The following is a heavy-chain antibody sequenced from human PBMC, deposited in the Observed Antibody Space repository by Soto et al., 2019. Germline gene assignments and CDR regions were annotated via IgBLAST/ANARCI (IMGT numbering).Heavy chain of an antibody. CDR1: GYSFITYW. D-gene: IGHD3-10*01. Sequence: LGESLKISCKGSGYSFITYWIGWVRQMPGKGLEWMGVIYPGDSGTRYSPSFQGQVTISADKSITTAYLQWSSLKASDTATYYCARRSTMVRGVTSYYFDYWGQGTLVTVSS. V-gene: IGHV5-51*01. J-gene: IGHJ4*02. CDR2: IYPGDSGT. CDR3: ARRSTMVRGVTSYYFDY.